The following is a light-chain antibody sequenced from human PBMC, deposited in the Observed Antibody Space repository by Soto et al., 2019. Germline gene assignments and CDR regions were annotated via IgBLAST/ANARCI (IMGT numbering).Light chain of an antibody. V-gene: IGKV1-39*01. CDR1: ETITDY. CDR3: QQNFSPFAT. J-gene: IGKJ4*01. CDR2: SSS. Sequence: DIQMTQSPPSLSASVGDRVTITCRASETITDYLNWYQVKPGKAPKLLIYSSSLLQPGVPSRFSGSGYGTDFTLTLSGLQHEDSATYYCQQNFSPFATFGAGTRV.